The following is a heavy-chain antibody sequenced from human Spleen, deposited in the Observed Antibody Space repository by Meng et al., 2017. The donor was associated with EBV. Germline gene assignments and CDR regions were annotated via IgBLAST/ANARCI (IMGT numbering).Heavy chain of an antibody. CDR2: IYHGGIA. CDR3: ARLGRGYSGYDTAY. D-gene: IGHD5-12*01. Sequence: LQGSGPGIGKPSGPLSLTCAFCGYSSSGNNWWSWVRQPPGKGLEWIGEIYHGGIAYYNPSLKSRVTISVDKSKNQFSLNLTSVTAADTAVYYCARLGRGYSGYDTAYWGQGTLVTVSS. V-gene: IGHV4-4*02. J-gene: IGHJ4*02. CDR1: GYSSSGNNW.